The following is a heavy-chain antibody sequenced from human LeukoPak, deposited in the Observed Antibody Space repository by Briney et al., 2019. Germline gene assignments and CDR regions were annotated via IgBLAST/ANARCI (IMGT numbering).Heavy chain of an antibody. Sequence: SQTLSLTCAVSGGSISSGGYSWSWIRQPPGKGLEWIGYIYHSGSTYYNPSLKSRVTISVDRSKNQFSLKLSSVTAADTAVYYCARGQGCSSTSCYTHWFDPWGQGTLVTVSS. CDR2: IYHSGST. J-gene: IGHJ5*02. CDR3: ARGQGCSSTSCYTHWFDP. CDR1: GGSISSGGYS. V-gene: IGHV4-30-2*01. D-gene: IGHD2-2*02.